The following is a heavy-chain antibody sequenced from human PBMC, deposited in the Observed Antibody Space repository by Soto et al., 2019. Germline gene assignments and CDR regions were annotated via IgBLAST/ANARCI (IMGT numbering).Heavy chain of an antibody. Sequence: QVQLVESGGGVVQPGRSLRLSCAASGFTFSSYGMHWVRQAPGKGLEWVAGISYDGSNKYYADTVKGRFTISRDNSKNTLYLQMNSLRAEDTAVYYCAGEAGIADVDYWGQGTLVTVSS. CDR1: GFTFSSYG. CDR2: ISYDGSNK. D-gene: IGHD6-13*01. CDR3: AGEAGIADVDY. J-gene: IGHJ4*02. V-gene: IGHV3-30*03.